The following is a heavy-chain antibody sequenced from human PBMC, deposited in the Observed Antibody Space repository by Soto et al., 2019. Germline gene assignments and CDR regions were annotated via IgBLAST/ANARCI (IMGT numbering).Heavy chain of an antibody. D-gene: IGHD3-16*01. V-gene: IGHV3-48*02. J-gene: IGHJ5*02. CDR2: IGLGSSTK. CDR3: ARDGSKRGANWFDP. Sequence: PGGSLRLSCAASGFTFRNYGMNWVRQAPGKGLEWVSYIGLGSSTKYYADSVEGRFTISRDNAKNSLYLQMNSLRDEDTAVYYCARDGSKRGANWFDPWGQGTLVTVSS. CDR1: GFTFRNYG.